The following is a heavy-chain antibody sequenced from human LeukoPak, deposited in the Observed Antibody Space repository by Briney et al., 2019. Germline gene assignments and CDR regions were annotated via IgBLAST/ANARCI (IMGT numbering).Heavy chain of an antibody. Sequence: GSVKVSCEASGYTFTSYEISWVRQAPGQGLEWMGWVNPNSGSTGYAQKFQGRVTITRNTSISTAYMELSGLRSEDTAVYYCASGRSTGYPYYFEYWGQGTLVTVSS. CDR3: ASGRSTGYPYYFEY. CDR2: VNPNSGST. D-gene: IGHD5-12*01. CDR1: GYTFTSYE. V-gene: IGHV1-8*03. J-gene: IGHJ4*02.